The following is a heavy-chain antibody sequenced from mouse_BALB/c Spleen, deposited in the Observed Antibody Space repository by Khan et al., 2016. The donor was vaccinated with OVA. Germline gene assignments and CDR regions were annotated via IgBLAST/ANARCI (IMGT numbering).Heavy chain of an antibody. CDR1: GYSFTAYF. CDR2: IIPYNGHL. CDR3: ARYVYDSGFAY. Sequence: VQLKQSGPELVRPGVSVKISCKASGYSFTAYFMNWVMQSHGMSLEWIGVIIPYNGHLFYNQKFKDKATLTVDKSSSTAYMELRSLASEDSAVYYCARYVYDSGFAYWGQGTLVTVSA. J-gene: IGHJ3*01. V-gene: IGHV1-20*02. D-gene: IGHD2-14*01.